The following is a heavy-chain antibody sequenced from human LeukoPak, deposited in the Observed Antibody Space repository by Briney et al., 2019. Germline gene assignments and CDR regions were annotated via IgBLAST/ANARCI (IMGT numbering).Heavy chain of an antibody. CDR1: GFTFSSYG. Sequence: GGSTRLSCAASGFTFSSYGMHWIRQAPGKGLEWVAFIRYDGSNKYYADSVKGRFTISRDNSKNTLYMQMNSLRAEDTAVYYCAKDPSYNWNYLTYWGQGTLVTVSS. D-gene: IGHD1-20*01. CDR3: AKDPSYNWNYLTY. CDR2: IRYDGSNK. V-gene: IGHV3-30*02. J-gene: IGHJ4*02.